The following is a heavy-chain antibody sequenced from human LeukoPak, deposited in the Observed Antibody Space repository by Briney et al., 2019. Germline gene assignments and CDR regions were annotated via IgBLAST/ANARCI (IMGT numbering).Heavy chain of an antibody. CDR2: IDWDDDK. Sequence: SGPALVKPTQTLTLTCTFSGFSLSTSGMCVSWIRQPPGKALEWLARIDWDDDKYYNTSLKTRLTISKETSKNQVVLTMANMDPVDTATYYCARSELKKYGGNVFSGLVHFDYWGQGALVTVSS. D-gene: IGHD4-23*01. J-gene: IGHJ4*02. V-gene: IGHV2-70*11. CDR1: GFSLSTSGMC. CDR3: ARSELKKYGGNVFSGLVHFDY.